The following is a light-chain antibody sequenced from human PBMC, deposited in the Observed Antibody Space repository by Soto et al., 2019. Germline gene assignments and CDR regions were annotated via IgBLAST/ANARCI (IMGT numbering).Light chain of an antibody. J-gene: IGKJ2*01. CDR3: LQDYNYPYT. CDR2: AAS. CDR1: QDIRYD. V-gene: IGKV1-6*01. Sequence: AIQMTQSPSSLSASVGDRVTITCRASQDIRYDLGWYQQKPGQAPGLLIYAASTLQSGVPSRFSGFGYGTDFTLTINNLQPEDFATYYCLQDYNYPYTFGQGTKLEI.